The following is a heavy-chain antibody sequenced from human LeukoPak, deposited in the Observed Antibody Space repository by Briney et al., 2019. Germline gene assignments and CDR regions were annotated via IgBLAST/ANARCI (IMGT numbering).Heavy chain of an antibody. CDR2: INPNSGGT. Sequence: ASVKVSCKASGYTFTGYYMHWVRQAPGQGLEWMGWINPNSGGTNYAQKFQGRVTMTRDTSISTAYMELSRLRSDDTAVYYCARERGIAASRGWFDPWGQGTLVTVSS. CDR3: ARERGIAASRGWFDP. J-gene: IGHJ5*02. V-gene: IGHV1-2*02. D-gene: IGHD6-13*01. CDR1: GYTFTGYY.